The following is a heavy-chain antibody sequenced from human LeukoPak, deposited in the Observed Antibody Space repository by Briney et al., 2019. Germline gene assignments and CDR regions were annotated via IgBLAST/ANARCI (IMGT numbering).Heavy chain of an antibody. CDR2: IKQDGSEK. J-gene: IGHJ4*02. CDR1: GFTFSSYW. V-gene: IGHV3-7*01. CDR3: ARWEGYCSSTSCYGHDY. D-gene: IGHD2-2*01. Sequence: PGGSLRLSCAASGFTFSSYWMSWVRQAPGKGLEWVANIKQDGSEKYYVDSVRGRFTISRDNAKNSLYLQMNSLRAEDTAVYYCARWEGYCSSTSCYGHDYWGQGTLVTVSS.